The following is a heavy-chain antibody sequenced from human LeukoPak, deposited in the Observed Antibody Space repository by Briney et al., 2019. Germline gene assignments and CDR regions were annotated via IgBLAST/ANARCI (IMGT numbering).Heavy chain of an antibody. CDR2: ISYDGSNK. CDR1: GFTFSTYA. CDR3: ARGMRYFDWWHYGMDV. J-gene: IGHJ6*02. D-gene: IGHD3-9*01. Sequence: PGRSLRLSCAASGFTFSTYAMHWVRQALGKGLEWVAVISYDGSNKYYADSVKGRFTISRDNSKNTLYLQMNSLRAEDTAVYYCARGMRYFDWWHYGMDVWGQGTTVTVSS. V-gene: IGHV3-30-3*01.